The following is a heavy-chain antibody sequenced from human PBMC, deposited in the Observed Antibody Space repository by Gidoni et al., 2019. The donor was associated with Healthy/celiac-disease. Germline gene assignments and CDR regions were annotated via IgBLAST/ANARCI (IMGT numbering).Heavy chain of an antibody. CDR2: ISGSGGST. V-gene: IGHV3-23*01. CDR1: GFTFSSYS. Sequence: EVQLLEAGGGLVQPGRSLSTSCAASGFTFSSYSMSWVRQAPGQGLAWVSAISGSGGSTYYADSVKGRFTISRDNSKNTLYLQMNSLRAEETAVYYCAKDGVWGQGTTVTVSS. CDR3: AKDGV. J-gene: IGHJ6*02.